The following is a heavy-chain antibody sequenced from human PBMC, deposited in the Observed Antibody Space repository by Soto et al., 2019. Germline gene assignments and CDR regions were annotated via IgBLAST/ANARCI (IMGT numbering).Heavy chain of an antibody. CDR2: IYPGDSDI. D-gene: IGHD3-10*01. CDR3: ARRRKEYYYGSGSLSGHGMDL. Sequence: GESLKISCKGSGYTFTSSWIGWVRQMPGKGLELMGIIYPGDSDIRYSPSFQGQVTISADKSISTAYLQWSGLKASDTAMYYCARRRKEYYYGSGSLSGHGMDLWGQGTTVTVSS. V-gene: IGHV5-51*01. CDR1: GYTFTSSW. J-gene: IGHJ6*02.